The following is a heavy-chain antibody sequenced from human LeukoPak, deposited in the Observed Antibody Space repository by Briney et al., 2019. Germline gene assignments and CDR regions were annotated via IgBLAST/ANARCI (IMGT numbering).Heavy chain of an antibody. J-gene: IGHJ5*02. V-gene: IGHV3-7*01. Sequence: PGGSLRLSCAASGFTFSDYWMTWVRQAPGKGLEWVANIKPDGSDKYYVDSVKGRFTISKDNAKNSLILQMNSLRAEDTAVYYCARANTGWFGPWGQGTLVTVSS. D-gene: IGHD2-8*02. CDR2: IKPDGSDK. CDR3: ARANTGWFGP. CDR1: GFTFSDYW.